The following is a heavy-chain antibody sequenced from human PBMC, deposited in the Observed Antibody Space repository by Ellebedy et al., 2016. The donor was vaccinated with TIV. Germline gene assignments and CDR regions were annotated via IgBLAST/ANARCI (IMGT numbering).Heavy chain of an antibody. Sequence: GESLKISCAASGFTFSTYVVNWVRQAPGKGLEWVSVISDSGGSTYYADSVKGRFTISRDNSKNTLYLEMYSLRAEDTAIYYCAKGGSGYWYKGLDAWGQGTTVTVSS. CDR1: GFTFSTYV. J-gene: IGHJ6*02. CDR3: AKGGSGYWYKGLDA. CDR2: ISDSGGST. V-gene: IGHV3-23*01. D-gene: IGHD3-3*01.